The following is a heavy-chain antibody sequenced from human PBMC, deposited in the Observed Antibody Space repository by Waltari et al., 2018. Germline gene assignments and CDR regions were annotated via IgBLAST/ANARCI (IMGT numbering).Heavy chain of an antibody. CDR3: ASPGVITGTTLDAFDI. CDR2: IIPIFGTA. CDR1: GGTFSSYA. V-gene: IGHV1-69*01. D-gene: IGHD1-7*01. J-gene: IGHJ3*02. Sequence: QVQLVQSGAEVKKPGSSVKVSCKASGGTFSSYAISWVRQAPGQGLEWMGGIIPIFGTANYAQKFQGRVTITADESTSTAYMELSSLRSEDTAVYYCASPGVITGTTLDAFDIWGQGTMVTVSS.